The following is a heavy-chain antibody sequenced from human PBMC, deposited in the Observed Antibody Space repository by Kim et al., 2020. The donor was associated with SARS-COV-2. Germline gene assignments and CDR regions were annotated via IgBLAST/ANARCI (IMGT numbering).Heavy chain of an antibody. V-gene: IGHV5-51*01. CDR3: ASADATYYYDSSGYYPHY. CDR1: GYSFTSYW. Sequence: GESLQISCKGSGYSFTSYWIGWVRQMPGKGLAWMGIIYPGDSDTRYSPSFQGQVTISADKSISTAYLQWSSLKASDTAMYYCASADATYYYDSSGYYPHYWGQGTLVTVSS. D-gene: IGHD3-22*01. J-gene: IGHJ4*02. CDR2: IYPGDSDT.